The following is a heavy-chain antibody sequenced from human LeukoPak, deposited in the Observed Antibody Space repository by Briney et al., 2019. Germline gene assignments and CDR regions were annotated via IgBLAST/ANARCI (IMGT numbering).Heavy chain of an antibody. CDR1: GYSISSGYY. V-gene: IGHV4-38-2*02. CDR2: IYHSGST. D-gene: IGHD4-17*01. J-gene: IGHJ4*02. Sequence: SETLSVTCTVSGYSISSGYYWGWTPQPPGKGLEWIGSIYHSGSTYYNPSLKSRVTISVDTSKNQISPQLNSVTPEDMAVYYCARGRDDYGDFYDSWGQGNLVTVSS. CDR3: ARGRDDYGDFYDS.